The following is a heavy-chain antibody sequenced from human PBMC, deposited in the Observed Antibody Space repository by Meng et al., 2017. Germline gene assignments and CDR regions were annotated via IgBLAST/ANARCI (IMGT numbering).Heavy chain of an antibody. CDR3: ARGALSAFDI. CDR2: IWYDGSNK. J-gene: IGHJ3*02. D-gene: IGHD2/OR15-2a*01. Sequence: GESLKISCAASGFTFSSYGMHWVRQAPGKGLEWVAVIWYDGSNKYYADSVKGRFTISRDNSKNTLYLQMNSLRAKDTAVYYCARGALSAFDIWGQGTMVTVSS. V-gene: IGHV3-33*01. CDR1: GFTFSSYG.